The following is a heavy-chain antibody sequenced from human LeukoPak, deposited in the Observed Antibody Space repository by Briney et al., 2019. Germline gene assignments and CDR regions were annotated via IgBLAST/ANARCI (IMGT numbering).Heavy chain of an antibody. J-gene: IGHJ4*02. V-gene: IGHV3-23*01. CDR1: GFTFSIYA. Sequence: GGTPRLSCAASGFTFSIYAMSWVRQAPGRGLECVSAISGSGGSTYYADSVKGRFTISRDNSKKTLYLQMNSLRAEATAVYYCAKRWTYIDYWGQGTLVTVSS. CDR2: ISGSGGST. D-gene: IGHD3/OR15-3a*01. CDR3: AKRWTYIDY.